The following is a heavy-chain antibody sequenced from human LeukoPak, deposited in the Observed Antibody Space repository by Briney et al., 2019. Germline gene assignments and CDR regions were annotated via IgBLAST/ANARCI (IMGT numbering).Heavy chain of an antibody. V-gene: IGHV4-34*01. Sequence: SETLSLTCAVYGGSFSGYYWSWIRQPPGKGLEWIGEINHSGSTNYNLSLKSRVTISVDTSKNQFSLKLSSVTAADTAVYYCARRRLYDYVWGSYRQPPLDYWGQGTLVTVSS. CDR3: ARRRLYDYVWGSYRQPPLDY. J-gene: IGHJ4*02. CDR2: INHSGST. D-gene: IGHD3-16*02. CDR1: GGSFSGYY.